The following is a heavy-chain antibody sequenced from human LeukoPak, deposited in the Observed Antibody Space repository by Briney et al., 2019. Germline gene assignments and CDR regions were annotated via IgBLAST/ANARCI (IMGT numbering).Heavy chain of an antibody. CDR3: ARRTYNPVGAVGY. CDR1: GGSLSIRNYY. V-gene: IGHV4-39*01. Sequence: PSEPLSLTCTVSGGSLSIRNYYWGWIRQPPGRGLEWIGSISDRGTYYNPPLKSRLTISVDTSKNHFSLYLRSVAAADTAVYYCARRTYNPVGAVGYWGQGTLVSVSS. J-gene: IGHJ4*02. CDR2: ISDRGT. D-gene: IGHD1-1*01.